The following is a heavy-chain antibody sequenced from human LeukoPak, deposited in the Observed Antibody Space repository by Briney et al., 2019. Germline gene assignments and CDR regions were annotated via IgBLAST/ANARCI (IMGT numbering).Heavy chain of an antibody. D-gene: IGHD3-22*01. J-gene: IGHJ4*02. CDR2: INHSGST. V-gene: IGHV4-34*01. Sequence: SETLSLTCAAYGGSFSGYYWSWIRQPPGKGLEWIGEINHSGSTNYNPSLKSRVTISVGTSKNQFSLKLSSVTAADTAVYYCARGPTYYYDSSGYYDWGQGTLVTVSS. CDR1: GGSFSGYY. CDR3: ARGPTYYYDSSGYYD.